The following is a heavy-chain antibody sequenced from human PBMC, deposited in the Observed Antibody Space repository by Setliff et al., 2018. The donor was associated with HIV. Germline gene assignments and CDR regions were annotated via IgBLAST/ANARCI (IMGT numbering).Heavy chain of an antibody. J-gene: IGHJ4*02. CDR1: GGSFSDQY. Sequence: LSLTCAVYGGSFSDQYWSWIRQPPGKGLEWIGEINYRGTTNDNPSLRSRVTISVDTSKNQFPLKLTSVTAADTAVYYCARGSPMVRGVITPFDYWGQGTLVTVSS. D-gene: IGHD3-10*01. CDR3: ARGSPMVRGVITPFDY. CDR2: INYRGTT. V-gene: IGHV4-34*01.